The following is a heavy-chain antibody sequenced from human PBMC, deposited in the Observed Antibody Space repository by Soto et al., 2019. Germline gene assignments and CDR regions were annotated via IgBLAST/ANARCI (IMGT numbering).Heavy chain of an antibody. CDR3: ASGSQRGRMGAFDI. CDR1: SDTICSSV. CDR2: IYYSGST. J-gene: IGHJ3*02. D-gene: IGHD1-1*01. Sequence: PSYTMSLTCTLSSDTICSSVWSWIRQQPGKGLEWIGYIYYSGSTNYNPSLKSRVTISVDTSKNQFSLKLSSVTAADTAVYYCASGSQRGRMGAFDIWGQGTMVTVSS. V-gene: IGHV4-59*07.